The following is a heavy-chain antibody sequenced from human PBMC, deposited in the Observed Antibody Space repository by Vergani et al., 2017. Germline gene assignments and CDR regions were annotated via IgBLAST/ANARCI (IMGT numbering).Heavy chain of an antibody. D-gene: IGHD3-10*01. CDR1: GFTFSKSY. CDR2: INQDGSEK. CDR3: ARDSFLWFGEGIDY. Sequence: VELVESGGGLVQPGGSLRLSCATSGFTFSKSYMSWVRQAPGKGLEWVANINQDGSEKYFVDSVKGRFTISRDNARSSLYLQMNSLRAEDTAVYYCARDSFLWFGEGIDYWGQGTLVTVSS. V-gene: IGHV3-7*01. J-gene: IGHJ4*02.